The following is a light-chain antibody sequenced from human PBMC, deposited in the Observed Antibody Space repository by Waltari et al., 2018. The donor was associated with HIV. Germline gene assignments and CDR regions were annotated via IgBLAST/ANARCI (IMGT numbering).Light chain of an antibody. V-gene: IGKV1-27*01. J-gene: IGKJ1*01. CDR3: QKYDSAPWT. CDR1: QDITNY. CDR2: GAS. Sequence: DVHITQSPPSLSASVGDRVIITCRASQDITNYLSWYQQKPGKAPALLLYGASTLKSGVPPRFSGSGSGTDFTLTISGLRPEDAAIYYCQKYDSAPWTFGQGTKVDI.